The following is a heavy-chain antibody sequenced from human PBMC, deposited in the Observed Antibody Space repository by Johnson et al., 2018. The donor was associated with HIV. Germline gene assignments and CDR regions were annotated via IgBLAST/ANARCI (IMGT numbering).Heavy chain of an antibody. D-gene: IGHD5-12*01. V-gene: IGHV3-30*19. CDR3: AKDRILSGYGPGAFDI. CDR2: ISYDGSNK. J-gene: IGHJ3*02. CDR1: GFTFSSSG. Sequence: QVQLVESGGGVVQPGGSLRLSCVASGFTFSSSGMHWVRQAPGKGLEWVAVISYDGSNKYYADSVKARFTISRDNSKNTLYLQMNSLRAEDTAVYYCAKDRILSGYGPGAFDIWGQGTMVTVSS.